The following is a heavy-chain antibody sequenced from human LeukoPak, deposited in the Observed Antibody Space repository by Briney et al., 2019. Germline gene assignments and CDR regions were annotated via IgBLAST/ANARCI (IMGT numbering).Heavy chain of an antibody. Sequence: GGSLRLSCAASGFTFSSYSMSWVRQAPGNGLEWVSSISSSSSYIYYADSVKGRFTTSRDNAKNSLYLQMNSLRAEDTAVYYCAREGYCSGGSCYSFDYWGQGTLVTVSS. CDR2: ISSSSSYI. CDR1: GFTFSSYS. J-gene: IGHJ4*02. V-gene: IGHV3-21*01. D-gene: IGHD2-15*01. CDR3: AREGYCSGGSCYSFDY.